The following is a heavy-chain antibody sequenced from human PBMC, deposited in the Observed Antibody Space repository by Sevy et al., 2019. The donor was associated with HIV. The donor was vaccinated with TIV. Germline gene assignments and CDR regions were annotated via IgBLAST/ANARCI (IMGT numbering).Heavy chain of an antibody. CDR3: ARDLFSESYSENY. CDR2: VKEDGSDK. V-gene: IGHV3-7*01. J-gene: IGHJ4*02. CDR1: GFTLSNYW. Sequence: GGSLRLSCAASGFTLSNYWMSWVRQAPGKGLEWVANVKEDGSDKDYVDSEKGRFTISRDNAQNSLYLQMNSLRAEDTAVYYSARDLFSESYSENYWGQGTLVTVSS. D-gene: IGHD1-26*01.